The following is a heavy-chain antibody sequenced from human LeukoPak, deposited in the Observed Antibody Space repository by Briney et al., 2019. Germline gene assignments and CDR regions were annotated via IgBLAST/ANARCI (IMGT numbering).Heavy chain of an antibody. D-gene: IGHD5-12*01. Sequence: GGSLRLSCAAAGFTFNSYAMSWVRQAPGKGLEWVSAVSHSGGSTYYADSVKGRFTISRDNSKNTLYLQMNSLRAEDTAVYYCAKVATINDYWGQGTLVTVSS. CDR3: AKVATINDY. J-gene: IGHJ4*02. CDR1: GFTFNSYA. CDR2: VSHSGGST. V-gene: IGHV3-23*01.